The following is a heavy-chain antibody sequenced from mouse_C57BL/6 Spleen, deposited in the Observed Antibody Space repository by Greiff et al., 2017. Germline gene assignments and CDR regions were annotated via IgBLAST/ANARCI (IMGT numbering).Heavy chain of an antibody. J-gene: IGHJ4*01. CDR3: ARYYSNYDYAMDY. CDR2: IYPGSGST. V-gene: IGHV1-55*01. D-gene: IGHD2-5*01. Sequence: VQLQQPGAELVKPGASVKMSCQASGYTFTSYWITWVKQRPGQGLEWIGDIYPGSGSTNSNEKFKSKATLTVDTSSSTAYMQLSSLTSEDSAVYYCARYYSNYDYAMDYWGQGTSVTVSS. CDR1: GYTFTSYW.